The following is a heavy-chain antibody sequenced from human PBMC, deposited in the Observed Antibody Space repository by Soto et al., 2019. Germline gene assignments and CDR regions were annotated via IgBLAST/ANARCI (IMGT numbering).Heavy chain of an antibody. D-gene: IGHD3-22*01. CDR2: IIPIFGTA. V-gene: IGHV1-69*12. CDR3: ARDRGPSSGYYPYWFDP. Sequence: QVQLVQSGAEVKKPGSSVKVSCKASGGTFSSYAITWVRQAPGQGLEWMGGIIPIFGTANYAQKFQGRVTITADESTRTAYMELSSLSSEDTAVYYCARDRGPSSGYYPYWFDPWGQGTLGSGSS. CDR1: GGTFSSYA. J-gene: IGHJ5*02.